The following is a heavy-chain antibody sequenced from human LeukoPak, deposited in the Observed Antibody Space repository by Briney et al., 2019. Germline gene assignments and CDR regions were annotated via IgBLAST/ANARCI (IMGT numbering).Heavy chain of an antibody. J-gene: IGHJ4*02. D-gene: IGHD1-26*01. CDR3: AKDGSVRGPRVGAYDY. Sequence: GRSLRLSCAASGFTFSSYGMHWVRQAPGKGLAWVAVISYDGSNKYYADSVKGRFTISRDNSKNTLYLQMNSLRAEDTAVYYCAKDGSVRGPRVGAYDYWGQGTLVTVSS. CDR2: ISYDGSNK. CDR1: GFTFSSYG. V-gene: IGHV3-30*18.